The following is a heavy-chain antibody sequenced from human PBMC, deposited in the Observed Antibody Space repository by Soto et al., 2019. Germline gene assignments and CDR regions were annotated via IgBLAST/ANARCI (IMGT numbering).Heavy chain of an antibody. CDR1: GGTFSRYT. V-gene: IGHV1-69*01. D-gene: IGHD4-17*01. J-gene: IGHJ4*02. Sequence: QVQLVQSGAEVKKPGSSVKVSCKASGGTFSRYTISWVRQAPGQGLEWMGGIIPLFGTANYAQKFQGRVTITADESTSTAYMQLSSLRSEDTAVYYSARGGYGDYGKLFDYWGQGTLVTVSS. CDR2: IIPLFGTA. CDR3: ARGGYGDYGKLFDY.